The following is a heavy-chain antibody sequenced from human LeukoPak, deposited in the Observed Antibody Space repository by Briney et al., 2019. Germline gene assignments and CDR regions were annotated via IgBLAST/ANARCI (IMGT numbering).Heavy chain of an antibody. D-gene: IGHD4-17*01. J-gene: IGHJ3*02. Sequence: ASVKVSCKTSGYTFTTYNINWVRQAPGQGLEWMGWISTYNGETNYAQKFQHRVTMSRDTSANTAYLEVTSLKSDDTAVYFCARVYGVYGSDDAFDTWGQGTVVIVSS. CDR3: ARVYGVYGSDDAFDT. CDR1: GYTFTTYN. CDR2: ISTYNGET. V-gene: IGHV1-18*01.